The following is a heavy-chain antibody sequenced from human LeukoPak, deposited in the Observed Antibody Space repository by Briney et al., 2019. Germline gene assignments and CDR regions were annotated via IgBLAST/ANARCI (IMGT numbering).Heavy chain of an antibody. CDR2: INHSGST. D-gene: IGHD1-26*01. Sequence: SETLSLTCAVYGGSFSGYYWSWIRQPPGKGLEWIGEINHSGSTNYNPSLKSRVTISVDTSKNQFSLKLSSVTAADTAVYYCARGSGNYLAYYFDYWGQGTLVTVSS. J-gene: IGHJ4*02. CDR1: GGSFSGYY. V-gene: IGHV4-34*01. CDR3: ARGSGNYLAYYFDY.